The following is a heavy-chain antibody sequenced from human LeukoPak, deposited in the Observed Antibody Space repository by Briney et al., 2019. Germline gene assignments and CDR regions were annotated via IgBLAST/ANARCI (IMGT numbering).Heavy chain of an antibody. CDR1: GFTFSSYFW. CDR2: IKSDGSSS. CDR3: VRDLDLGGYSSFEY. Sequence: GGSLRLSCAASGFTFSSYFWMHWLRQAPGKGLVWVSRIKSDGSSSTYADSVKGRFTISRDSAKNSLYLQMNTLRAEDTAVYYCVRDLDLGGYSSFEYWGQGTLVTVSS. J-gene: IGHJ4*02. D-gene: IGHD4-23*01. V-gene: IGHV3-74*01.